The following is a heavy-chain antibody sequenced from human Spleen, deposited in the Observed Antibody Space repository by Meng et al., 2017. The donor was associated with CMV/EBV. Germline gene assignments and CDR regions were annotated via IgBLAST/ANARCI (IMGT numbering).Heavy chain of an antibody. CDR3: ARVDEPLHYPDS. Sequence: ASVKVSCKASGGTFSSYAISWVRQAPGQGLEWMGWINPNSGGTNYAQKFQGRVTMTRDTSISTAYMELSRLRSDDTAVYYCARVDEPLHYPDSWGQGTLVTVSS. D-gene: IGHD1-14*01. J-gene: IGHJ5*01. CDR2: INPNSGGT. CDR1: GGTFSSYA. V-gene: IGHV1-2*02.